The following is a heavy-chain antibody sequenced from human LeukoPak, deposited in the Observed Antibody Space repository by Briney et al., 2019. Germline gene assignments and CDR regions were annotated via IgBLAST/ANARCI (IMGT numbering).Heavy chain of an antibody. J-gene: IGHJ4*02. Sequence: ASVKVSCKAPGGSFGRYAISWVRQAPGQGLEWMGRINPNSGGTNYAQKFQGRVTMTRDTSISTAYMELSRLRSDDTAVYYCARGGEAADENIDYYDSSGYIDYWGQGTLVTVSS. CDR1: GGSFGRYA. CDR2: INPNSGGT. CDR3: ARGGEAADENIDYYDSSGYIDY. V-gene: IGHV1-2*06. D-gene: IGHD3-22*01.